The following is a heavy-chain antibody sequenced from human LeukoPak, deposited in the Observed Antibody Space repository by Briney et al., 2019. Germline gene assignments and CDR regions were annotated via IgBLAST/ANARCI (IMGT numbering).Heavy chain of an antibody. CDR3: AKDKSYSGSYSFGY. Sequence: GGSLRLSCAASGFTFDDYAMHWVRPAPGKGLGWVSGISWNSGSIGYADSVKGRFTISRDNAKNSLYLQMNRLRAEDTALYYCAKDKSYSGSYSFGYWGQGTLVTVSS. CDR1: GFTFDDYA. J-gene: IGHJ4*02. CDR2: ISWNSGSI. V-gene: IGHV3-9*01. D-gene: IGHD1-26*01.